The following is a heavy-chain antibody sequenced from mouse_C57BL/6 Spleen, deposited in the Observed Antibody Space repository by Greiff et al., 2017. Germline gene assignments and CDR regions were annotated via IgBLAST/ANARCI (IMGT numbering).Heavy chain of an antibody. J-gene: IGHJ1*03. D-gene: IGHD2-1*01. CDR2: IYPGDGDT. CDR3: ARGVYGNYRYFDV. V-gene: IGHV1-80*01. Sequence: VQLQQSGAELVKPGASVKISCKASGYAFSSYWMNWVKQRPGKGLEWIGQIYPGDGDTNYNGKFKGKATLTADKSSSTAYMQLSSLTSEDSAVYFCARGVYGNYRYFDVWGTGTTVTVSS. CDR1: GYAFSSYW.